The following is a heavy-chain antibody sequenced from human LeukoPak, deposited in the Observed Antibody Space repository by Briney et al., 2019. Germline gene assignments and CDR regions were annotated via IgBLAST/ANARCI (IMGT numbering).Heavy chain of an antibody. CDR3: AKDRGTIPNWFDP. J-gene: IGHJ5*02. D-gene: IGHD1-26*01. Sequence: GGSLRLSCAASGFTFSSYGMSWVRQAPGKGLEWVSAISGGGGGTYYADSVKGRFTISRDNSKNTLYLQMNSLRAEDTAVYYCAKDRGTIPNWFDPWGQGTLVTVSS. CDR2: ISGGGGGT. V-gene: IGHV3-23*01. CDR1: GFTFSSYG.